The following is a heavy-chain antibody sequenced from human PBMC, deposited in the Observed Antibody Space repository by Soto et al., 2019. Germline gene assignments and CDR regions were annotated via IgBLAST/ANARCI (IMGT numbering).Heavy chain of an antibody. D-gene: IGHD4-17*01. CDR3: AKALQDYGDYEGFDY. CDR2: ISGSGGSI. Sequence: GGSLRLSCAASGFTFTTYGMTWVRQAPGEGLEWISAISGSGGSIYYADSVKGRFTISRDNSKNTLYLQMNSLRAEDTAVYYCAKALQDYGDYEGFDYWGQGTLVTVSS. J-gene: IGHJ4*02. CDR1: GFTFTTYG. V-gene: IGHV3-23*01.